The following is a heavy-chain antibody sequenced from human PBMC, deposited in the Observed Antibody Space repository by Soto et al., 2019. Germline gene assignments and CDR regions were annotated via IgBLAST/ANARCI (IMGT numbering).Heavy chain of an antibody. CDR2: IYYSGST. Sequence: SETLSLTCTVSGGSISSGDYYWSWIRQPPGKGLEWIGYIYYSGSTYYNPSLKSRVTISEDTSKNQFSLKLSSVTAADTAVYYCARDRPYYGSGNAFDIWGQGTMVTVSS. CDR1: GGSISSGDYY. J-gene: IGHJ3*02. D-gene: IGHD3-10*01. V-gene: IGHV4-30-4*01. CDR3: ARDRPYYGSGNAFDI.